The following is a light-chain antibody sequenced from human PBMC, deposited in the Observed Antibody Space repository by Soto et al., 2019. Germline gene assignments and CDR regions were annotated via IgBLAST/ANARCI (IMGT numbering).Light chain of an antibody. J-gene: IGKJ1*01. CDR3: QQYGSSPWT. CDR1: QSVSSSY. Sequence: EIVLTQSPGTLSLSPGERATLSCRASQSVSSSYLAWYQQKPGQAPRLLIYGASSRATGFPDRFSGSGSGTDFTLTISRLEPEDCAVYYCQQYGSSPWTFGQGTKVEIK. V-gene: IGKV3-20*01. CDR2: GAS.